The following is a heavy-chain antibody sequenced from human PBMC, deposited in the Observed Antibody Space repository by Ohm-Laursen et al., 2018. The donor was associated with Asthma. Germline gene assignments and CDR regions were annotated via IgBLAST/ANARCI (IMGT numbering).Heavy chain of an antibody. CDR3: ARDGTQYYDFWSGYNNNWFDP. D-gene: IGHD3-3*01. CDR2: INTNTGNP. CDR1: GYTFTRFA. J-gene: IGHJ5*02. V-gene: IGHV7-4-1*02. Sequence: ASVKVSCKASGYTFTRFAVNWVRQAPGQGLEWLGWINTNTGNPTFAQGLTGRFVFSLDTSVSTAYLQISSLKAEDTAVYYCARDGTQYYDFWSGYNNNWFDPWGQGTLVTVSS.